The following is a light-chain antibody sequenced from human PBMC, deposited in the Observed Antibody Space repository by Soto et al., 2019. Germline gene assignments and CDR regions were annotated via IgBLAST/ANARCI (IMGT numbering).Light chain of an antibody. CDR1: QRVSSY. Sequence: XILLTQSPATLSLSPGGRATLSCRSSQRVSSYLAWYQQKTGQAPMLLIYDASNRATGIPARLSGSGSGKDFTITISSLEPEDFAVYYCQQRSNWSWTFGQVTKV. J-gene: IGKJ1*01. CDR2: DAS. CDR3: QQRSNWSWT. V-gene: IGKV3-11*01.